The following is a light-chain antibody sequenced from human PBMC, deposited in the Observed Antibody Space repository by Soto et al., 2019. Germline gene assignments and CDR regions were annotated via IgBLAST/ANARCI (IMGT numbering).Light chain of an antibody. CDR3: ASWDNNLNGPI. Sequence: QSVLTQPPSASGTPGQTVRISCSGGTSNIGSTYAFWCQQLPGTAPKLLIYKNNQRPSGVSDRFSGSRSGTSASLAITGLRVDDEADYYCASWDNNLNGPIFGGGTKVTVL. CDR1: TSNIGSTY. V-gene: IGLV1-47*01. CDR2: KNN. J-gene: IGLJ2*01.